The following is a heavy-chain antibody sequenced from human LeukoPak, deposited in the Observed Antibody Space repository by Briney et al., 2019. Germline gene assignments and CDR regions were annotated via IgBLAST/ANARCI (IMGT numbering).Heavy chain of an antibody. CDR2: IYTSGST. D-gene: IGHD3-10*01. Sequence: SGTLSLTCTVSGGSISSYYWSWIRQPAGKGLEWIGRIYTSGSTNYNPSLKSRVTMSVDTSKNQFSLKLSSLTAADTAVYYCARLGRITMIRGTSDYYHSMDVWGQGTTVTVSS. CDR3: ARLGRITMIRGTSDYYHSMDV. CDR1: GGSISSYY. V-gene: IGHV4-4*07. J-gene: IGHJ6*02.